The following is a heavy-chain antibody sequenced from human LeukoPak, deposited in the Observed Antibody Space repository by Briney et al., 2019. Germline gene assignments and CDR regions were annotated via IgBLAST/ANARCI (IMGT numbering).Heavy chain of an antibody. J-gene: IGHJ6*03. Sequence: GGSLRLSCAASGFTFSDYYMSWIRQAPGKGLEWVSYISSSGSTIYYADSVKGRFTIFRDNAKNSLYLQMNSLRAEDTAVYYCARDPRYGSGGRKHYSFAQFSMDVWGKGTTVTVSS. CDR1: GFTFSDYY. CDR2: ISSSGSTI. CDR3: ARDPRYGSGGRKHYSFAQFSMDV. V-gene: IGHV3-11*01. D-gene: IGHD3-10*01.